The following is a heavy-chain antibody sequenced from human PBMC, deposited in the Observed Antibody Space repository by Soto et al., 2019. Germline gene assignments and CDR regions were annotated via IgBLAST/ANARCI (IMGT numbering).Heavy chain of an antibody. CDR1: GGSISSSNW. CDR2: IYHSGST. D-gene: IGHD2-2*01. J-gene: IGHJ6*02. Sequence: PSETLSLTCAVSGGSISSSNWWSWVRQPPGKGLEWIGEIYHSGSTNYNPSLKSRVTISVDTSKNQFSLKLSSVTAADTAVYYCARGSKKKYCSSTSCYGSYYYYGMDVWGQGTTVTVSS. V-gene: IGHV4-4*02. CDR3: ARGSKKKYCSSTSCYGSYYYYGMDV.